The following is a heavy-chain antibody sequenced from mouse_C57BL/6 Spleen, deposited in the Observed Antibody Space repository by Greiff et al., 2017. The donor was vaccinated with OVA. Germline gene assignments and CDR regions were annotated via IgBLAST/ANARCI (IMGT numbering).Heavy chain of an antibody. CDR3: ANYYGSSYDWYFDV. CDR2: INPNNGGT. CDR1: GYTFTDYY. D-gene: IGHD1-1*01. V-gene: IGHV1-26*01. Sequence: EVQLQQSGPELVKPGASVKISCKASGYTFTDYYMNWVKQSHGKSLEWIGDINPNNGGTSYNQKFKGKATLTVDKSSSTAYMELRSLTSEDSAVYYCANYYGSSYDWYFDVWGTGTTVTVSS. J-gene: IGHJ1*03.